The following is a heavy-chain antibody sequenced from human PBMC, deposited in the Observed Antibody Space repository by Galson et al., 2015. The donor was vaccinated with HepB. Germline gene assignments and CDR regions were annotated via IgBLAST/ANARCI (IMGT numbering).Heavy chain of an antibody. CDR3: TSRFYGDYTRYYGMDV. CDR2: IIPIFGTA. D-gene: IGHD4-17*01. V-gene: IGHV1-69*06. Sequence: SVKVSCKASGGTFSRYAISWVRQAPGQGLEWMGGIIPIFGTANYAQKFQGRVTITADKSTSTAYMELSSLRSEDTAVYYCTSRFYGDYTRYYGMDVWGQGTTVTVSS. J-gene: IGHJ6*02. CDR1: GGTFSRYA.